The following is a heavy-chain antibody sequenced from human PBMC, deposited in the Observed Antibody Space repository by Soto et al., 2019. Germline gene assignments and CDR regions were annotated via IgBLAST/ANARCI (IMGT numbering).Heavy chain of an antibody. Sequence: SETLSLTCTVSGGSISSGGYYWSWIRQHPGKGLEWIGYIYYSGSTYYNPSLKSRVTISVDTSKNQFSLKLSSVTAADTAVYYCASHSDYYDSSGYYPLDYWGQGTLVTVSS. CDR1: GGSISSGGYY. D-gene: IGHD3-22*01. V-gene: IGHV4-31*03. J-gene: IGHJ4*02. CDR2: IYYSGST. CDR3: ASHSDYYDSSGYYPLDY.